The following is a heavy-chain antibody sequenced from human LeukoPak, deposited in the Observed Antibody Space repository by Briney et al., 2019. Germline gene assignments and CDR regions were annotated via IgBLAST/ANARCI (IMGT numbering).Heavy chain of an antibody. CDR2: IKQDGSEK. CDR1: GYTFNTYW. Sequence: GGSLRLSCAASGYTFNTYWMSWVRQAPGKGLEWVANIKQDGSEKYYVDSVKGRFTISRDNAKNSLYLQMNSLRAEDTAVYYCARDTMIFRNYYGLDVWGQGTTVTVSS. J-gene: IGHJ6*02. V-gene: IGHV3-7*03. D-gene: IGHD3/OR15-3a*01. CDR3: ARDTMIFRNYYGLDV.